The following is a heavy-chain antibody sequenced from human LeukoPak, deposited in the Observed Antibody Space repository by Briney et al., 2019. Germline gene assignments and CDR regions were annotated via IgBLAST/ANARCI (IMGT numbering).Heavy chain of an antibody. J-gene: IGHJ3*02. CDR1: GFTFSSYG. CDR2: IRYDGSNK. V-gene: IGHV3-30*02. CDR3: AKEAGIAFDI. Sequence: GGSLRLSCAASGFTFSSYGMHWVRQAPGKGLEWVAFIRYDGSNKYYADSVKGRFTISRGNSKNTLYLQMNSLRAEDTAVYYCAKEAGIAFDIWGQGTMVTVSS. D-gene: IGHD6-13*01.